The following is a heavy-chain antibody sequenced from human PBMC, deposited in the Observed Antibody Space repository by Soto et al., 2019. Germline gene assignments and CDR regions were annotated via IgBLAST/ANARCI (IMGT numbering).Heavy chain of an antibody. Sequence: GGSLRLSCAASGFTFSSYAMSWVRQAPGKGLEWVSAISGSGGSTYYADSVKGRFTISRDNSKNTLYLQMNSLRAEDTAVYYCAKDLYGDYVYYYYYGMDVWGQGTTVTVSS. CDR1: GFTFSSYA. V-gene: IGHV3-23*01. J-gene: IGHJ6*02. CDR3: AKDLYGDYVYYYYYGMDV. CDR2: ISGSGGST. D-gene: IGHD4-17*01.